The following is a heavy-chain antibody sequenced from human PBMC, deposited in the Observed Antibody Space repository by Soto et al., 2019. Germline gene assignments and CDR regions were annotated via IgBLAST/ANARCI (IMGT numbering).Heavy chain of an antibody. CDR1: GYTFTSYG. J-gene: IGHJ4*02. Sequence: GASVKVSCKASGYTFTSYGISWVRQAPGQGLEWMGWISAYNGNTNYAQKLQGRVTMTTDTSTSTAYMELRSLRSDDTAVYYCARAGRRWFGELFHVDYWGQGTLVTVSS. CDR3: ARAGRRWFGELFHVDY. D-gene: IGHD3-10*01. V-gene: IGHV1-18*01. CDR2: ISAYNGNT.